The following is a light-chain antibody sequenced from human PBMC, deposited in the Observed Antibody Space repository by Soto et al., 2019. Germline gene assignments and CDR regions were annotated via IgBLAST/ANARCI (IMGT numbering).Light chain of an antibody. CDR3: QQYNSYS. J-gene: IGKJ1*01. Sequence: EIVLTQSPGTLSLSPGERATLSCRASQSVSSNYLAWYQQKPGQAPKVLIYRASTLESGVPSRFSGSGSGTEFTLTISSLQPDDFATYYCQQYNSYSFGQGTKVDIK. CDR1: QSVSSNY. CDR2: RAS. V-gene: IGKV3-20*01.